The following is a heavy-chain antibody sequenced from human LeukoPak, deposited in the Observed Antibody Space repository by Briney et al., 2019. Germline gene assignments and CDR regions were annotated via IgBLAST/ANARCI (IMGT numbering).Heavy chain of an antibody. V-gene: IGHV3-21*01. Sequence: PGGSLRLSCVASGFTLSSYSMSWVRQAPGKGLEWVSSISSSSSYIYYADSVKGRFTISRDNAKNSLYLQMNSLRAEDTAVYYCARDSDNYYGSGTRENYWGQGTLVTVSS. CDR3: ARDSDNYYGSGTRENY. J-gene: IGHJ4*02. D-gene: IGHD3-10*01. CDR1: GFTLSSYS. CDR2: ISSSSSYI.